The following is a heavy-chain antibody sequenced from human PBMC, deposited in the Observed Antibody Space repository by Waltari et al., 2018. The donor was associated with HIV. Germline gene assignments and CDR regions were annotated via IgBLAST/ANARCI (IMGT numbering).Heavy chain of an antibody. D-gene: IGHD2-2*01. Sequence: QVQLVQSGAEVKKPGASVKVSCKASGYTFTSYDINWVRQATGPGLEWMGWRNPNSGNTGYAQKFQGRVTMTRNTAISTAYMELSSLRCEDTAVYYCARGYCSSTSCPLFNWGQGTLVTVSS. CDR1: GYTFTSYD. CDR2: RNPNSGNT. V-gene: IGHV1-8*01. J-gene: IGHJ4*02. CDR3: ARGYCSSTSCPLFN.